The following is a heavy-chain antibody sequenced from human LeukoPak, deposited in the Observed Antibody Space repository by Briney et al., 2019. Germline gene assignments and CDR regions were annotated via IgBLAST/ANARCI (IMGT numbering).Heavy chain of an antibody. D-gene: IGHD5-18*01. Sequence: GGSLRLSCAASGFTVSSNYMSWVRQAPGKGLEWVSVIYSGGSTYYADSVKGRFTTSRDNSKNTLYLQMNSLRAEDTAVYYCARGVTWIQLWFDPWGQGTLVTVSS. J-gene: IGHJ5*02. CDR1: GFTVSSNY. V-gene: IGHV3-66*01. CDR2: IYSGGST. CDR3: ARGVTWIQLWFDP.